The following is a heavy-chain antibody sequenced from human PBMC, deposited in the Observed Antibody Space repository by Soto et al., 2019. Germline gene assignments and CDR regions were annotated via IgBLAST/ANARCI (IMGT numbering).Heavy chain of an antibody. V-gene: IGHV4-61*01. CDR2: TYYSGST. D-gene: IGHD3-3*01. CDR3: ARGAAYDFWSGYYNY. Sequence: PSETLSLTCSVSGASVTSSTYYWGWLRQPPGKGLEWIGYTYYSGSTRYSPSLKSRVTISIDTSKNQFSLILSSVTAAGTAVYYCARGAAYDFWSGYYNYWGQGTLVTVSS. CDR1: GASVTSSTYY. J-gene: IGHJ4*02.